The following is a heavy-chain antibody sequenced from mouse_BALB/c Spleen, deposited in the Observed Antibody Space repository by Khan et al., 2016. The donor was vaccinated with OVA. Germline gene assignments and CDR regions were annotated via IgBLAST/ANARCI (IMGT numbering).Heavy chain of an antibody. J-gene: IGHJ4*01. D-gene: IGHD2-10*01. V-gene: IGHV5-6*01. CDR2: ISSGGLYT. CDR3: ARAYYGNDYYAMDY. CDR1: GFTFSSYG. Sequence: EVELVESGGDLVKPGGSLKVSCAASGFTFSSYGMSWVRQTPDKRLEWVATISSGGLYTYFPDSVKGRFTISRDNAKNTLYLQMTSLKSEDTAMYDCARAYYGNDYYAMDYWGQGTSVTVSS.